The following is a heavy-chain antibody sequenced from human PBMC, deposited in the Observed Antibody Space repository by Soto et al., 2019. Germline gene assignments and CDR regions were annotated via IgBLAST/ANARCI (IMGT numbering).Heavy chain of an antibody. J-gene: IGHJ4*02. D-gene: IGHD6-6*01. Sequence: SETLSLTCTVSGGSISSYYWSWIRQPPGKGLEWIGYIYYSGSTNYNPSLKSRVTISVDTSKNQFSLKMTSVTAADTAVYYCARSSSIAAALWLWGQGTLVTVS. CDR3: ARSSSIAAALWL. V-gene: IGHV4-59*01. CDR2: IYYSGST. CDR1: GGSISSYY.